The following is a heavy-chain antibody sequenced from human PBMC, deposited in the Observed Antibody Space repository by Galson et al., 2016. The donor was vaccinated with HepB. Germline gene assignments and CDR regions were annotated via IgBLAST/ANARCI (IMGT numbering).Heavy chain of an antibody. CDR3: AKRHEYCPPVGCSVDY. J-gene: IGHJ4*02. D-gene: IGHD2/OR15-2a*01. V-gene: IGHV3-30*18. Sequence: SLRLSCAASGFTFSGYGMHWVRQAPGKGLEWVAADSMDGRRKFYADSVKGRSTISRDNSNNILFLQMSSLRVDDTAVYFCAKRHEYCPPVGCSVDYWGQGTLVSVSS. CDR1: GFTFSGYG. CDR2: DSMDGRRK.